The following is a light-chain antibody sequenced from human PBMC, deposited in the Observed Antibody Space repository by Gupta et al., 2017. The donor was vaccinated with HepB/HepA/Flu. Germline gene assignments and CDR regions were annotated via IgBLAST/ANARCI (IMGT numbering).Light chain of an antibody. CDR2: RNT. V-gene: IGLV10-54*04. CDR1: SNNVGNQG. CDR3: SAWDTSLSAGV. J-gene: IGLJ3*02. Sequence: QAGLTQPPSVSKDLRQTATLTCTGNSNNVGNQGAAWLQQHQGHPPKLLSYRNTNRPSGISERFSASRSGDTASLTITGLQPEDEADYYCSAWDTSLSAGVFGGGTKLTGL.